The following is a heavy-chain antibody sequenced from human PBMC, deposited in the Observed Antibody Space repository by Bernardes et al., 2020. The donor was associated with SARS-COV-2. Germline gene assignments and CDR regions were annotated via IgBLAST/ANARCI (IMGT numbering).Heavy chain of an antibody. CDR2: INANSGGT. J-gene: IGHJ3*01. CDR1: GYTFTDYY. D-gene: IGHD2-2*01. V-gene: IGHV1-2*02. CDR3: ARVYRSTFSAFDF. Sequence: SVKVSFKASGYTFTDYYIDWVRQAPGQGLEWMGWINANSGGTNYAQKFQGRVTMTRDTSINTAYVELSRLISDDTAVYYCARVYRSTFSAFDFWGQGTMVTVSS.